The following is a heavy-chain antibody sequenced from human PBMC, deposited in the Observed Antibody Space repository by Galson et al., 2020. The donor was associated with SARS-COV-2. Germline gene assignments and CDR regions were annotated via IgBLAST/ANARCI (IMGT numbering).Heavy chain of an antibody. Sequence: ASETLSLTCTVSGGSISSGGYYWSWIRQHPGKGLEWIGYIYYSGSTYYNPSLKSRVTISVDTSKNQFSLKLSSVTAADTAVYYCAREGVDYGDTENEIAEYFQHWGQGTLVTVSS. J-gene: IGHJ1*01. D-gene: IGHD4-17*01. CDR3: AREGVDYGDTENEIAEYFQH. CDR1: GGSISSGGYY. V-gene: IGHV4-31*03. CDR2: IYYSGST.